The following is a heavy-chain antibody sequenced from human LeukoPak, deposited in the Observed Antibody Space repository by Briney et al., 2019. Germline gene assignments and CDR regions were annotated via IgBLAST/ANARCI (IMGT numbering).Heavy chain of an antibody. Sequence: PSETLSLTCTVSGGSISSYYWCWIRQPPGKGLEWIGYIYYSGSTNYNPSLKSRVTISVDTSKNQFSLKLSSVTAADTAVYYCARVVPAALRVGWFDPWGQGTLVTVSS. CDR1: GGSISSYY. D-gene: IGHD2-2*01. CDR2: IYYSGST. CDR3: ARVVPAALRVGWFDP. V-gene: IGHV4-59*01. J-gene: IGHJ5*02.